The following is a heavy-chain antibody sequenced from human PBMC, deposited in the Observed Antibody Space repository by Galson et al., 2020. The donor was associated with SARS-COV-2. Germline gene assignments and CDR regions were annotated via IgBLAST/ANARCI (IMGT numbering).Heavy chain of an antibody. CDR2: ISSSSSYI. CDR1: GFTFSSYS. CDR3: ARDLSFATPDWFDP. J-gene: IGHJ5*02. V-gene: IGHV3-21*01. Sequence: GGSLRLSCAASGFTFSSYSMNWVRQAPGKGLEWVSSISSSSSYIYYADSVKGRFTISRDNAKNSLYLQMNSLRAEDTAVYYCARDLSFATPDWFDPWGQGTLVTVSS.